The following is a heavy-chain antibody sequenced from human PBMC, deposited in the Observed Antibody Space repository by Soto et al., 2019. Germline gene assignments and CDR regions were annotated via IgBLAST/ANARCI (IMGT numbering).Heavy chain of an antibody. CDR3: ARAYQLTYYFDD. Sequence: PGGSLRLSCAGSGVTFRCYAVHWVRQTPGKGLEWVTVISDDGSKTYYADSVRGRFSVSRDGSTNMVFLQMSSLRSEDTAVYHCARAYQLTYYFDDWGPGTPVTVSS. CDR2: ISDDGSKT. D-gene: IGHD3-9*01. V-gene: IGHV3-30*14. CDR1: GVTFRCYA. J-gene: IGHJ4*02.